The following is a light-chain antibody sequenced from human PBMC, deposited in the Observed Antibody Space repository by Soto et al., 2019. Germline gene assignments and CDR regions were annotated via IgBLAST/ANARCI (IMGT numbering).Light chain of an antibody. J-gene: IGKJ1*01. CDR1: QSVSSN. CDR3: QQYNKWPPT. Sequence: EILMTQSPATLSVSPGERATLSCRASQSVSSNLAWFQQKPGQAPRLLIYGASTRDTGISARFSGSGSGTEFTLTISSLQSGDFAVYHCQQYNKWPPTFGQGTKVDVK. V-gene: IGKV3-15*01. CDR2: GAS.